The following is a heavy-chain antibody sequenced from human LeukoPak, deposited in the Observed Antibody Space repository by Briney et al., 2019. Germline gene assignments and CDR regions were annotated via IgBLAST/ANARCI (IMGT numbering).Heavy chain of an antibody. D-gene: IGHD5-18*01. CDR3: ARDLSGVAGYTYGRGIDY. J-gene: IGHJ4*02. CDR2: IYSGGST. V-gene: IGHV3-53*01. CDR1: GFTFSSYS. Sequence: GGSLRLSCAASGFTFSSYSMNWVRQAPGKGLEWVSVIYSGGSTYYADSVKGRFTISRDNSKNTLYLQMNSLRAEDTAVYYCARDLSGVAGYTYGRGIDYWGQGTLVTVSS.